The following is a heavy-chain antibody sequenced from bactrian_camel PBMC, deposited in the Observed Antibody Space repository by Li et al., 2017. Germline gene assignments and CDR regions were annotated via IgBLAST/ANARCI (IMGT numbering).Heavy chain of an antibody. V-gene: IGHV3S53*01. CDR1: ELSVTNNC. D-gene: IGHD3*01. Sequence: VQLVESGGGSVTTGGSLRLTCAVPELSVTNNCMGWFRQAPGKDREAVAVIDSDGDTTYADSVKGRFTISKDGAKKTLYLLMNSLKPEDTAMYYCAARASSGNCVFGRSDFAYWGRGTQVTVS. J-gene: IGHJ6*01. CDR3: AARASSGNCVFGRSDFAY. CDR2: IDSDGDT.